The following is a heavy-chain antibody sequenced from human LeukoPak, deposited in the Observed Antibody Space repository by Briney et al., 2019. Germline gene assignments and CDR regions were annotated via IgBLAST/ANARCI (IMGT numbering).Heavy chain of an antibody. J-gene: IGHJ5*02. V-gene: IGHV4-59*01. CDR3: ARSPITGTTLNWFDP. Sequence: SETLSLTCTVSGGSMSNYYWNWIRQPPGKGLEWIGYMFYTGSGKYNPSLKSRVTISVDKSKNQFSLKLSSVTAADTAVYYCARSPITGTTLNWFDPWGQGTLVTVSS. CDR2: MFYTGSG. D-gene: IGHD1-7*01. CDR1: GGSMSNYY.